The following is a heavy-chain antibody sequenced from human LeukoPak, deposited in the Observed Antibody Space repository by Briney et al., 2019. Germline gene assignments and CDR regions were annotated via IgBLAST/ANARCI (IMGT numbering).Heavy chain of an antibody. V-gene: IGHV5-51*01. CDR2: MYPGGSDI. Sequence: GESLKISCKGSGYSFSNYYIDWVRQMPGKGLEWMGVMYPGGSDIRYSPSFQGQVTISADKSIDTAYLQWSSLKASDTAVYYCASGRYWGQGTPVTVS. CDR3: ASGRY. CDR1: GYSFSNYY. J-gene: IGHJ4*02.